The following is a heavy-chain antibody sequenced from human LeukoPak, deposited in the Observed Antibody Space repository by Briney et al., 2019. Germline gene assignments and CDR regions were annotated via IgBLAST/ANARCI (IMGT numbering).Heavy chain of an antibody. V-gene: IGHV3-23*01. Sequence: GGSLRLSCAAPGFTFSSYAMSWVRQAPGKGLEWVSAISGSGGSTYYADSVKGRFTISRDNSKNTLYLQMNSLRAEDTAVYYCAKWGLLWFGSYFDYWGQGTLVTVSS. CDR3: AKWGLLWFGSYFDY. D-gene: IGHD3-10*01. CDR2: ISGSGGST. CDR1: GFTFSSYA. J-gene: IGHJ4*02.